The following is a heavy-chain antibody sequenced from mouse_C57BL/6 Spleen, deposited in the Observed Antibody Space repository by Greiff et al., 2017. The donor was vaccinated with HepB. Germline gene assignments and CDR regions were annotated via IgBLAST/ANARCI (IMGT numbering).Heavy chain of an antibody. V-gene: IGHV1-55*01. J-gene: IGHJ2*01. CDR3: ARGITTVVAGGY. CDR2: IYPGSGST. Sequence: QVQLQQSGAELVKPGASVKMSCKASGYTFTSYWITWVKQRPGQGLEWIGDIYPGSGSTNYNEKFKSKATLTVDTSSSTAYMQLSSLTSEDSAVYYCARGITTVVAGGYWGQGTTLTVSS. CDR1: GYTFTSYW. D-gene: IGHD1-1*01.